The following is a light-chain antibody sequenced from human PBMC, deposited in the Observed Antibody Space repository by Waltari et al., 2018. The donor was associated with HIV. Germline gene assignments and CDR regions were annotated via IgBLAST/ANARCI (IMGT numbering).Light chain of an antibody. J-gene: IGLJ1*01. CDR2: SNN. CDR3: AAWDDSLNDSYV. Sequence: QSVLTQPPSASGTPGQRVTISCSGSSSNSGSKAVNWYQHLPGTAPKPLIYSNNPRPSGVPDRFSGSKSGTSASLAISGLQSDDEADYYCAAWDDSLNDSYVFGPGTKVTVL. CDR1: SSNSGSKA. V-gene: IGLV1-44*01.